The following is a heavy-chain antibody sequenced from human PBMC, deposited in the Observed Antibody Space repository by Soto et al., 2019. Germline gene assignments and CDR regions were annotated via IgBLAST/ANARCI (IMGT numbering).Heavy chain of an antibody. CDR3: ARPFGVVIIGPYFDY. CDR1: GFTFSSYA. CDR2: ISYDGNNK. J-gene: IGHJ4*02. D-gene: IGHD3-3*01. Sequence: QVQLVESGGGVVQPGRSLRLSCAASGFTFSSYAMHWVRQAPGKGLEWVAVISYDGNNKYYADSVKGRFTISRDNSKNTLYLQMNSLRAEDTAVYYCARPFGVVIIGPYFDYWGQGTLVTVSS. V-gene: IGHV3-30-3*01.